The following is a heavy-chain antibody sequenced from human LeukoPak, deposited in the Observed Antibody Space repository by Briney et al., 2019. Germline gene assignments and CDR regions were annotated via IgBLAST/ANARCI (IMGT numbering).Heavy chain of an antibody. CDR2: MNPNSGNT. V-gene: IGHV1-8*01. J-gene: IGHJ3*01. D-gene: IGHD5-24*01. CDR3: ARVREGYNDAYDV. Sequence: GASVKVSCKASGYTFTSYDINWVRQATGQGLEWMGWMNPNSGNTGYAQKFQGRVYMTSDTSTSTVYMELSGLRSDDTAVYYCARVREGYNDAYDVWGQGTMVTVPS. CDR1: GYTFTSYD.